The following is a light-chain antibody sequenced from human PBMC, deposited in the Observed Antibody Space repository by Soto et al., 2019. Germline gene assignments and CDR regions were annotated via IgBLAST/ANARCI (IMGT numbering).Light chain of an antibody. CDR1: QAINNN. Sequence: VLTQAPDTLSVSPGARAPLSCRARQAINNNVAWYPLKDGQVPRLLIYGASTRAADVPARFSGGGSGTEFTLTISSLQSEDFAEYHCQQYNNWPQTFGQGTKVDIK. J-gene: IGKJ1*01. CDR2: GAS. V-gene: IGKV3-15*01. CDR3: QQYNNWPQT.